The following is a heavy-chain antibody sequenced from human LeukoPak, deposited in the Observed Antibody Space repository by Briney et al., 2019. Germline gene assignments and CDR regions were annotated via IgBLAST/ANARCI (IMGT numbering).Heavy chain of an antibody. Sequence: PGRSLRLSCAASGFTFDDYAMHWVRQAPGKGLEWVAVISYDGSNKYYADSVKGRFTISRDNSKNTLYLQMNSLRAEDTAVYYCARDTYRITMIVVAAYYFDYWGQGTLVTVSS. CDR2: ISYDGSNK. J-gene: IGHJ4*02. V-gene: IGHV3-30-3*01. CDR1: GFTFDDYA. CDR3: ARDTYRITMIVVAAYYFDY. D-gene: IGHD3-22*01.